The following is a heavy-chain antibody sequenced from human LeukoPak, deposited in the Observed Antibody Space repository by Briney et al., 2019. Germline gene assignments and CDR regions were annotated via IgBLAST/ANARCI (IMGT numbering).Heavy chain of an antibody. D-gene: IGHD3-9*01. Sequence: PGGPLRLSCAASGFTFSDHDMDWLRQAPGKGLEWVVFIRSKSFGGTTEYAASVKGRFTISRDDFKSIAYLQMNSLKPEDTAVYYCTAELRYFDWSSSPVDYWGQRTLVTVSS. J-gene: IGHJ4*02. V-gene: IGHV3-49*03. CDR3: TAELRYFDWSSSPVDY. CDR1: GFTFSDHD. CDR2: IRSKSFGGTT.